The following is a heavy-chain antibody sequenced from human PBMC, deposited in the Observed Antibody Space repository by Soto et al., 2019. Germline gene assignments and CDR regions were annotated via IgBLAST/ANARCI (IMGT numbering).Heavy chain of an antibody. CDR1: GGTFSCYA. V-gene: IGHV1-69*13. CDR3: ASSSDPESIEY. J-gene: IGHJ4*02. Sequence: ASVKVSCKASGGTFSCYAICWVRQAPGQGLEWMGGIIPIFGTANYAQKFQGRVTITADESTSTAYMELSSLRSEDTAVYHCASSSDPESIEYWGQGTLVTVSS. CDR2: IIPIFGTA. D-gene: IGHD6-6*01.